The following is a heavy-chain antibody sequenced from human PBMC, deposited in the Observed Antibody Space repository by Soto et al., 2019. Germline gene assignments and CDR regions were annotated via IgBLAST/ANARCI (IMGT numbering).Heavy chain of an antibody. CDR1: GFSFNEAW. Sequence: EVQLVESAGGLVKPGGSLRLSCVASGFSFNEAWMNWVRQAPGEGLEWVGRIKTSAGGGATDYAAPVQGRFTISRDDSKNAQYLHMSSLRTEGTAIYYCTTGSVEGIWGQGTTVTVSS. CDR3: TTGSVEGI. D-gene: IGHD2-15*01. J-gene: IGHJ6*02. V-gene: IGHV3-15*07. CDR2: IKTSAGGGAT.